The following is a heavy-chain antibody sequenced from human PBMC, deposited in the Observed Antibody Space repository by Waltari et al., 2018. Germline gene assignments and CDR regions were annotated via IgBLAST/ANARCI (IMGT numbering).Heavy chain of an antibody. V-gene: IGHV3-7*01. CDR1: GFTFSAFW. J-gene: IGHJ4*02. CDR3: ATDRGPNTFDH. Sequence: EVQLVESGGGLVQPGRSLRLSCATSGFTFSAFWVPWFRQAPGKGLEWVANINGDGSETYYADSVKGRFTISRDNAKNSVYLQMNSLRVEDTAVYYCATDRGPNTFDHWGQGTLVTVSS. CDR2: INGDGSET.